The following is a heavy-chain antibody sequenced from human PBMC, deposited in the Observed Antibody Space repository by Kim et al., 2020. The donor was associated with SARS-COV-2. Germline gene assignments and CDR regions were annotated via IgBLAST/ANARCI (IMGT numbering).Heavy chain of an antibody. CDR3: LKDTFGAEEY. CDR1: GFSVSSYW. Sequence: GGSLRLSCAASGFSVSSYWMHWVRQPPGKGLEWVSRINEDGSTINYADSVKGRFTISRDSAKNTLHLQMNSLRVDDTAVYYCLKDTFGAEEYWGQGFLV. V-gene: IGHV3-74*01. CDR2: INEDGSTI. D-gene: IGHD3-16*01. J-gene: IGHJ4*02.